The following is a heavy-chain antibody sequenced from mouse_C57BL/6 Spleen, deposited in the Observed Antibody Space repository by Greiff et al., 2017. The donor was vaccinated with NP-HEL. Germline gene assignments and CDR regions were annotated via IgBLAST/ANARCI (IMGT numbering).Heavy chain of an antibody. Sequence: EVQLVESGPGLAKPSQTLSLTCSVTGYSITSDYWNWIRKFPGNKLEYMGYISYSGSTYYNPSLKSRISITRDTSKNQYYLQLNSVTTEDTATYYCARPAYYSNYASWYFDVWGTGTTVTVSS. D-gene: IGHD2-5*01. V-gene: IGHV3-8*01. CDR3: ARPAYYSNYASWYFDV. J-gene: IGHJ1*03. CDR2: ISYSGST. CDR1: GYSITSDY.